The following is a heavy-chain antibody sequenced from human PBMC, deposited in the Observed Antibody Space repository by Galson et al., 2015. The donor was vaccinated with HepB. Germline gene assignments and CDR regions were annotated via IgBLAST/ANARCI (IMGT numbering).Heavy chain of an antibody. CDR2: IYISGST. J-gene: IGHJ5*02. Sequence: SLTCTVSGGSISSGSYYWSWIRQPAGEGLEWIGRIYISGSTDYNPSLKSRVTISLDTSKNQFSLNLRSVTAADTAVYHCATSGSYYNWFDPWGQGTLVTVSS. CDR1: GGSISSGSYY. V-gene: IGHV4-61*02. CDR3: ATSGSYYNWFDP. D-gene: IGHD1-26*01.